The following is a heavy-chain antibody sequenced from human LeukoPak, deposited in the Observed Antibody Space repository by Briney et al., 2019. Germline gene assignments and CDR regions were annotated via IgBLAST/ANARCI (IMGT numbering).Heavy chain of an antibody. D-gene: IGHD6-19*01. Sequence: PSGTLSLTCAVSGGSISSSNWWSWVRQPPGKGLEWIGEIYHSGSTNYNPSLKSRVTISVDKSKNQFSLKLSSVTAAGTAVYYCAKWGRLAVAGTTWFDPWGQGTLVTVSS. CDR2: IYHSGST. V-gene: IGHV4-4*02. CDR3: AKWGRLAVAGTTWFDP. CDR1: GGSISSSNW. J-gene: IGHJ5*02.